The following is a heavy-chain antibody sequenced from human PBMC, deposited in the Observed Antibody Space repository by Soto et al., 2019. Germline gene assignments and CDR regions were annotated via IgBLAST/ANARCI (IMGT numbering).Heavy chain of an antibody. V-gene: IGHV3-48*02. CDR2: ITGDSNTI. D-gene: IGHD6-25*01. J-gene: IGHJ4*02. CDR3: ARSAEGHFDY. CDR1: GFRFSIYS. Sequence: EVHLVESGGGLVQPGGSLRLSCAASGFRFSIYSINWIRQAPGKGLEWSAYITGDSNTIKYADSVKGRFTISRDNAKNSVYLQMNSLRDEDTAVYYCARSAEGHFDYWGQGTVVTVSS.